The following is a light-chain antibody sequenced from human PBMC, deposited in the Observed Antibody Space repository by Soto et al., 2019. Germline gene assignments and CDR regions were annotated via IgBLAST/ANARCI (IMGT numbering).Light chain of an antibody. CDR2: DGS. V-gene: IGKV3-15*01. Sequence: EIVMTQSPATLSVSPGERATLSCRASQSVSSNLAWYQQKPDQAPRLLIYDGSTRALGIPARFSGSESGTEFTLTISSLQSEDFAVYFCQQYDDWPITFGQGRRLEIK. CDR1: QSVSSN. CDR3: QQYDDWPIT. J-gene: IGKJ5*01.